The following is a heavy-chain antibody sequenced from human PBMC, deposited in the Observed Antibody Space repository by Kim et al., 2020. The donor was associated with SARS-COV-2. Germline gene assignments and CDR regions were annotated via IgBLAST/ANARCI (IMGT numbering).Heavy chain of an antibody. D-gene: IGHD1-26*01. CDR3: VRYGRSYGAVL. V-gene: IGHV3-64D*06. J-gene: IGHJ1*01. CDR2: TTRSGGGS. Sequence: GGSLRLSCLGSGFTFSGYGIHWVRRAPGKGLEYVSATTRSGGGSFYADSVEGRFTISRDNSKSTLYLQMNSLGPEDTAVYYCVRYGRSYGAVLWGQGTLVIVSS. CDR1: GFTFSGYG.